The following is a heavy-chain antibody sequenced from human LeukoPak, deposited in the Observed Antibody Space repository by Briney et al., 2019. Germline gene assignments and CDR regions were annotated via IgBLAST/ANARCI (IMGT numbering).Heavy chain of an antibody. J-gene: IGHJ5*02. V-gene: IGHV4-59*08. Sequence: PSETLSLTCTVSGGSISSYYWSWIRQPPGKGLEWIGYIYYSGSTNYNPSLKSRVTISVDTSKNQFSLKLSSVTAADTAVYYCARVGDFWSGPITNWFDPWGQGTLVTVSS. CDR1: GGSISSYY. CDR3: ARVGDFWSGPITNWFDP. CDR2: IYYSGST. D-gene: IGHD3-3*01.